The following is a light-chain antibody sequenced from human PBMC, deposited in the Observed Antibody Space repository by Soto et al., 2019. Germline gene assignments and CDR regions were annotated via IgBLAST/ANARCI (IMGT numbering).Light chain of an antibody. CDR2: GVS. Sequence: EIVMTQSPATLSVSPGERATLSCRASHSVSSNLAWYQQKPGQAPRLLIYGVSARASGIPARFSGSGSGTGFTLTISSLQSEDFAVYYCHQYNNWPLTFGGGTKVEIK. J-gene: IGKJ4*01. V-gene: IGKV3-15*01. CDR1: HSVSSN. CDR3: HQYNNWPLT.